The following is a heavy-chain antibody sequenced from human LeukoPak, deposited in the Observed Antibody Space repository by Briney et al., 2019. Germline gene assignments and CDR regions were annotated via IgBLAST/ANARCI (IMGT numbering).Heavy chain of an antibody. V-gene: IGHV3-7*03. D-gene: IGHD5-12*01. CDR3: ARDGSGYDLRSFFDY. CDR2: IKHDGSER. J-gene: IGHJ4*02. Sequence: PGGSLRLSCAASGFTFNDYWMTWVRQAPGKGLEWVADIKHDGSERNYVDSVKGRFTISRDNAKNSLYLQMNSLRAEDTAVYYCARDGSGYDLRSFFDYWGQGTLVTVSS. CDR1: GFTFNDYW.